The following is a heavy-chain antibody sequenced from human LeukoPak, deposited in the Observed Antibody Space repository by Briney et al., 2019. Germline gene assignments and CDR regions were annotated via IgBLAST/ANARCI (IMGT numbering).Heavy chain of an antibody. V-gene: IGHV3-21*01. J-gene: IGHJ3*02. CDR1: GFTFSSSV. CDR2: TSSSSNYI. CDR3: TTDPTFDI. Sequence: GGSLRLSCAASGFTFSSSVMNWVRQAPGKGLEWVSSTSSSSNYIYYADSVKGRFTVSRDNAKNSLYLQMNSLRAEDTAVYYCTTDPTFDIWGQGTMVTVSS.